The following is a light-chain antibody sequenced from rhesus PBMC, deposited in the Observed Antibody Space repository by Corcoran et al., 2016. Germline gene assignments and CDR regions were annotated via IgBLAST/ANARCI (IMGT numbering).Light chain of an antibody. CDR3: LQFSSGSWA. CDR2: KAS. J-gene: IGKJ1*01. V-gene: IGKV1-22*01. Sequence: DIQMTQSPSSLSAPAGDSVTITCRASQSISSWLSWYQQKPGKAPNLLIYKASTLQSGVPSRFSGSGSGTDFTLTISVLQPEDFATCCSLQFSSGSWAFGQGAKVE. CDR1: QSISSW.